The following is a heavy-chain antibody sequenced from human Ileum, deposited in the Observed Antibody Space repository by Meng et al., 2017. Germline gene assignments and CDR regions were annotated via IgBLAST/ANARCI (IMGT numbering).Heavy chain of an antibody. Sequence: VAVRGAGPGLVGPSGNLALTCAVSGRSISSSDWWRWVRQPPGKGLEWIAGMNLCGSPNYNPSLKSRVTMSVDKSNDHLSLQLTSVTAADTAVYYCAHIFDSWGQGTLVTVSS. CDR2: MNLCGSP. J-gene: IGHJ4*02. CDR1: GRSISSSDW. CDR3: AHIFDS. V-gene: IGHV4-4*02.